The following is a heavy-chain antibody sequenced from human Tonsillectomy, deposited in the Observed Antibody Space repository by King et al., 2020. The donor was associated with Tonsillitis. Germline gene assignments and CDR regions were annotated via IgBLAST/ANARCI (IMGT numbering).Heavy chain of an antibody. D-gene: IGHD1-26*01. CDR1: AFTSSNSA. J-gene: IGHJ3*02. CDR3: AAPEVGVTYAFDI. Sequence: HRQLVQSGPEVKKPGTSVKVSCKASAFTSSNSAVQWVRQAHGQGLEWMGWIIVGSGETTYAQIFQGRVSITRDMSTSTTYMELSGLRFEDTAVYYCAAPEVGVTYAFDIWGQGTVVTVSS. V-gene: IGHV1-58*01. CDR2: IIVGSGET.